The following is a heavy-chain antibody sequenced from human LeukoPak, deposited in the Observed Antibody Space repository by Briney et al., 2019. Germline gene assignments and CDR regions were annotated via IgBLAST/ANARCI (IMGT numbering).Heavy chain of an antibody. Sequence: GESLKISCKGSGYSFTSYWITWVRQMPGKGLEWMGRIDPSDSYSNYSPSFQGHVTISADKSISTAYLQWSSLKASDTAMYYCARPTIVGATVYFDYWGQGTLVTVSS. CDR1: GYSFTSYW. J-gene: IGHJ4*02. D-gene: IGHD1-26*01. CDR2: IDPSDSYS. CDR3: ARPTIVGATVYFDY. V-gene: IGHV5-10-1*01.